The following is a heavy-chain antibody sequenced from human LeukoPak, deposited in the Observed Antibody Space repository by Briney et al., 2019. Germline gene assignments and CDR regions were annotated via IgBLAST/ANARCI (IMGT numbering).Heavy chain of an antibody. J-gene: IGHJ5*02. CDR1: GGSISSSNYY. Sequence: KPSETLSLTCTVSGGSISSSNYYWGWIRQPLGKGLEWIGSIYYSGRTYYNPSLKSRVTISVDTSKNQLSLKLSSVTAADTAVYYCATRKYSSSPFDPWGQGTLVTVSS. D-gene: IGHD6-6*01. CDR2: IYYSGRT. CDR3: ATRKYSSSPFDP. V-gene: IGHV4-39*07.